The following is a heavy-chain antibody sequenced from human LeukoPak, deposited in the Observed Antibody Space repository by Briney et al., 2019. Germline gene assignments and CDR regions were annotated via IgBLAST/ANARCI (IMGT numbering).Heavy chain of an antibody. V-gene: IGHV4-61*02. CDR3: ASDSVNSLSYYMDV. CDR2: IYTSGRMSTSGST. D-gene: IGHD2/OR15-2a*01. J-gene: IGHJ6*03. Sequence: SETLSLTCTVSGGSINSGSHYWSWIRQPAGKGLEWIGRIYTSGRMSTSGSTDYNPSLKSRVTISLDTSKNHFSLNLSSVTAADKAVYYCASDSVNSLSYYMDVWGKGTTVTVSS. CDR1: GGSINSGSHY.